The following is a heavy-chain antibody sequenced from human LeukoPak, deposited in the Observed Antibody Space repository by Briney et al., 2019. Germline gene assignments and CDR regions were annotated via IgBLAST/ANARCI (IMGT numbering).Heavy chain of an antibody. CDR1: GFTFSSYA. J-gene: IGHJ2*01. V-gene: IGHV3-64*02. Sequence: GGSLRLSCAASGFTFSSYAMHWVRQAPGKGLEYVSAISSNGDTTYYADSVKGRFTISRDNSKNTLYLQMGSLRAEDVALYHCARDALGVGIGGCFDLWGRGTLVTVSS. CDR2: ISSNGDTT. D-gene: IGHD3-16*01. CDR3: ARDALGVGIGGCFDL.